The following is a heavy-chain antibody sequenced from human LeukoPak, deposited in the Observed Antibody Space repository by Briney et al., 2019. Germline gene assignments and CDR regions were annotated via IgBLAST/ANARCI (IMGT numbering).Heavy chain of an antibody. CDR2: IITIFHTP. CDR3: ARVRGVGSDSFDY. J-gene: IGHJ4*02. V-gene: IGHV1-69*06. Sequence: SVKVSCKASGGTFSSYAFSWVRQAPGQGLEWMGVIITIFHTPYAPKFQGGVTITADKSTSTVYMEVSSLRSEDTAVYYCARVRGVGSDSFDYWGQGTLVTVSS. CDR1: GGTFSSYA. D-gene: IGHD3-10*01.